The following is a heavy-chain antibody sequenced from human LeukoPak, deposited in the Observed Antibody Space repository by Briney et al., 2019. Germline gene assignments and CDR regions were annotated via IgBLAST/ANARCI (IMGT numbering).Heavy chain of an antibody. J-gene: IGHJ3*02. V-gene: IGHV1-18*01. D-gene: IGHD1-26*01. CDR2: ISAYTGST. Sequence: ASVKVSCKASGYTFINYGLTWVRQAPGQGFEWMGWISAYTGSTNYAQKLQGRVTMPTDPSTSTAYMDLWSLRSDDTAVYYCARTVGATGAFDIWGQGTMVIVSS. CDR1: GYTFINYG. CDR3: ARTVGATGAFDI.